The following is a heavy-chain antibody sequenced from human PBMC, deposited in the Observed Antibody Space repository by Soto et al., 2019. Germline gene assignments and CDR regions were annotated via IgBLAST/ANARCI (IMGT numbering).Heavy chain of an antibody. J-gene: IGHJ2*01. CDR1: GGSISSSSYY. Sequence: QLQLQESGPGLVKPSETLSLTCTVSGGSISSSSYYWGWIRQPPGKGLEWIGSIYYSGSTYYNPSLMSRVTISVDTSKNQFSLKLSSVTAADTAVYYCARHGYCSSTSCYVGPIDWYFDLWGRGTLVTVSS. CDR2: IYYSGST. D-gene: IGHD2-2*03. V-gene: IGHV4-39*01. CDR3: ARHGYCSSTSCYVGPIDWYFDL.